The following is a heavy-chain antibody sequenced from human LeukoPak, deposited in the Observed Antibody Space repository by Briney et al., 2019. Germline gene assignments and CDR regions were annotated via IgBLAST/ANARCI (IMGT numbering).Heavy chain of an antibody. D-gene: IGHD6-6*01. CDR3: ARDSSSGAFDI. J-gene: IGHJ3*02. Sequence: PSGTLSLTCAVSGYSISSGYYWGWIRQPPGKGLEWIGSIYHSGSTYYNPSLKSRVTISVDTSKNQFSLKLSSVTAADTAVYYCARDSSSGAFDIWGQGTMVTVSS. V-gene: IGHV4-38-2*02. CDR1: GYSISSGYY. CDR2: IYHSGST.